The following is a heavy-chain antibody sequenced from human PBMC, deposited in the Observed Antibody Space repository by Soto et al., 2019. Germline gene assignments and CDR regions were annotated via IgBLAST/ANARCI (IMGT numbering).Heavy chain of an antibody. Sequence: GGSLRLSCAASGFTFSGSAMHWVRQASGKGLEWVGRIRSKANSYATAYAASVRGRFTISRDDSKNTAYLQMNSLKTEDTAVYYCTPIVGVHLPVHYWGQGTLVTVSS. CDR3: TPIVGVHLPVHY. CDR2: IRSKANSYAT. D-gene: IGHD1-26*01. V-gene: IGHV3-73*01. CDR1: GFTFSGSA. J-gene: IGHJ4*02.